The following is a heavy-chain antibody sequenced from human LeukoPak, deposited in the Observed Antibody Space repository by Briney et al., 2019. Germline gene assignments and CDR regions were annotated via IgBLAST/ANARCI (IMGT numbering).Heavy chain of an antibody. CDR2: ISGSGGST. J-gene: IGHJ3*02. CDR1: GFTFSSYA. V-gene: IGHV3-23*01. Sequence: GGSLRLSCAASGFTFSSYAMSWVRQAPGKGLEWVSAISGSGGSTYYVDSVKGRFTISRDTSQNTLSLQMNSLRAEDTAVYYCVRKNQDFNAAFDIWGQGTVVTVSS. CDR3: VRKNQDFNAAFDI. D-gene: IGHD1-14*01.